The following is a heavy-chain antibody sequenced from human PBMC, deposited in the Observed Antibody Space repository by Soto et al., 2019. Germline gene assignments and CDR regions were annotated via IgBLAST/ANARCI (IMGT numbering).Heavy chain of an antibody. CDR3: ACTDQLVDPFDP. D-gene: IGHD6-6*01. Sequence: QVQLVQSGAEVKKPGSSVKVSCQASGGTFSNYVINWVRQAPGQGLEWMGGIIPIFGTANYAQKFQGRVTISADESTSTAYMELSSLGSDDPAIYFFACTDQLVDPFDPWGQGTLVTVSS. V-gene: IGHV1-69*12. CDR1: GGTFSNYV. CDR2: IIPIFGTA. J-gene: IGHJ5*02.